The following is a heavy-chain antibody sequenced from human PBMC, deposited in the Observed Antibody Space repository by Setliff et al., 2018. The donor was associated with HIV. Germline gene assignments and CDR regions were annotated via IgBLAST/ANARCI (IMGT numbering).Heavy chain of an antibody. CDR2: VNRDGSST. D-gene: IGHD6-13*01. V-gene: IGHV3-74*01. Sequence: PGGSLRLSCAASGFTFDRFWMHWVRQAPGKGLVWVSRVNRDGSSTTYADSVKDRFTISVDTSKNQFSLKLSSVTAADTAVYYCARGGLTAAGTLLLVGYFDYWGQGTLVTVSS. CDR3: ARGGLTAAGTLLLVGYFDY. CDR1: GFTFDRFW. J-gene: IGHJ4*02.